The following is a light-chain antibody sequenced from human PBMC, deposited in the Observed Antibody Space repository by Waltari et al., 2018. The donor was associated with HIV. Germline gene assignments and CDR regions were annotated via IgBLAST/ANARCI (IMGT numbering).Light chain of an antibody. CDR3: ATWDDSLNVVF. J-gene: IGLJ2*01. V-gene: IGLV1-44*01. CDR1: SSNIGTEN. Sequence: QSVVTQPPSASGTPGQRVTISCSGSSSNIGTENVNWYQQFPGTAPKLLIFNTHQRPAGCPDRVSGAKSGTSASLAISGLRSEDEADYYCATWDDSLNVVFFGGGTKLTVL. CDR2: NTH.